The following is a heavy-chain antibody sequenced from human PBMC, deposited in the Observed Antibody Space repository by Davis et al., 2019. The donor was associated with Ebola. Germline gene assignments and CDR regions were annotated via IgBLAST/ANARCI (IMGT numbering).Heavy chain of an antibody. CDR2: ISWNSGRI. J-gene: IGHJ6*02. D-gene: IGHD4-11*01. V-gene: IGHV3-9*01. CDR1: GFTFDDYA. Sequence: GGSLRLSCAASGFTFDDYAMHWVRQAPGKGLEWVSGISWNSGRIGYADSVKGRFTISRDNAKNSLYLQMNSLRAEDTALYYCAKDIRGSNYGGYGMDVWGQGTTVTVSS. CDR3: AKDIRGSNYGGYGMDV.